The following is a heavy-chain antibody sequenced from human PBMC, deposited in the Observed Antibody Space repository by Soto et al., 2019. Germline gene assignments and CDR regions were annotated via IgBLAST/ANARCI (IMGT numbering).Heavy chain of an antibody. J-gene: IGHJ6*02. CDR2: IIPIFGTA. V-gene: IGHV1-69*13. D-gene: IGHD2-2*01. Sequence: GASVKVSCKASGGTFSSYAISWVRQAPGQGLEWMGGIIPIFGTANYAQKFQGRVTITADESTSTAYMELSSLRSEDTAVYYCARVLGYCSSTSCYELSYYYYYYGMDVWGQGTTVTVSS. CDR1: GGTFSSYA. CDR3: ARVLGYCSSTSCYELSYYYYYYGMDV.